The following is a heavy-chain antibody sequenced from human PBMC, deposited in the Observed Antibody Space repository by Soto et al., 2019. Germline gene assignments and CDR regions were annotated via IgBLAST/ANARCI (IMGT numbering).Heavy chain of an antibody. CDR1: GFTVSGNS. D-gene: IGHD6-19*01. Sequence: EVQLVDSGGDLIQPGGSLRLSCGASGFTVSGNSLSWVRQAPGKGLEWVSYIFTDGSTYYADSVRGRFTISRDNSKNTRYLQMNNLRADDTAVYYCARDGGSGTPVAGTQDRYNYYGMDVWGQGTTVTVSS. CDR2: IFTDGST. V-gene: IGHV3-53*01. J-gene: IGHJ6*02. CDR3: ARDGGSGTPVAGTQDRYNYYGMDV.